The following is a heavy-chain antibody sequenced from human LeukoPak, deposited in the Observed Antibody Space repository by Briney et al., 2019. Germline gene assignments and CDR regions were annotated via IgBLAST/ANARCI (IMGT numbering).Heavy chain of an antibody. CDR1: GYTFTSYD. V-gene: IGHV1-8*01. CDR2: MNPNSGNT. Sequence: ASVKVSCKASGYTFTSYDINWVRQATGQGLEWMGWMNPNSGNTGYAQKFQGRVTMTRNTSISTAYMELSSLRSEDSAVYYCARDDYGGNPVGGYYGMDVWGQGTTVTVSS. CDR3: ARDDYGGNPVGGYYGMDV. D-gene: IGHD4-23*01. J-gene: IGHJ6*02.